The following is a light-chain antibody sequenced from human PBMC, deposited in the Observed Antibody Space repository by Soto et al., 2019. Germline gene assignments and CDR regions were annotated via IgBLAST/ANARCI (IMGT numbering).Light chain of an antibody. CDR3: QSFDTSLRGWV. J-gene: IGLJ3*02. V-gene: IGLV1-40*01. Sequence: QAVVTQPPSVSGAPGQRVTISCTGTRSHTGAGSDVHWYQQHPGTAPKYLIYSNTNRPSGVPDRFSGSKSGTSASLAISGLQAEDEADYFCQSFDTSLRGWVFGGGTKLTVL. CDR2: SNT. CDR1: RSHTGAGSD.